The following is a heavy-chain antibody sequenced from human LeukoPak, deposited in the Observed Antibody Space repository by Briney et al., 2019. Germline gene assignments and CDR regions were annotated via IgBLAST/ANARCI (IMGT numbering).Heavy chain of an antibody. V-gene: IGHV4-34*01. CDR3: AIHRRVVAATGFEVSDY. CDR2: INHSGST. J-gene: IGHJ4*02. Sequence: PSETLSLTCAVYGGSFSGYYWSWIRQPLGKGLEWIGEINHSGSTNYNPSLKSRVTISVDTSKNQFSLKLSSVTAAGTAVYYCAIHRRVVAATGFEVSDYWGQGTLVTVSS. D-gene: IGHD2-15*01. CDR1: GGSFSGYY.